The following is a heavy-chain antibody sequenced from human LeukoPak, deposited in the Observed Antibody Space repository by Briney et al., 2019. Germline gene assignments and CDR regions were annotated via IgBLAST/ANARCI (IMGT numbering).Heavy chain of an antibody. D-gene: IGHD3-22*01. CDR2: ISSSSSTI. J-gene: IGHJ4*02. Sequence: GGSLRLSCAASGFTFSSYSMNWVRQAPGKGLEWVSYISSSSSTIYYADSVKGRFTISRDNAKNSLYLQMNSLRAEDTAVYYCARVTYYYDSSGYYYFDYWGQGTLVTVSS. CDR3: ARVTYYYDSSGYYYFDY. V-gene: IGHV3-48*01. CDR1: GFTFSSYS.